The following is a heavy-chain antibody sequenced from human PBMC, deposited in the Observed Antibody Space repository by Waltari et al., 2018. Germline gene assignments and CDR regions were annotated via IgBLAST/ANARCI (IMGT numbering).Heavy chain of an antibody. CDR2: IYPSGSS. V-gene: IGHV4-38-2*01. CDR1: GYSISSGYY. CDR3: ARQRAAGKGWFDP. D-gene: IGHD6-13*01. Sequence: QVQLQESGPGLVKPSETLSLTCAVSGYSISSGYYWGWIRQPPGKGLEWIGSIYPSGSSDYNPSLKSRVTISVDTSKNQFSLKLSSVTAADTAVYYCARQRAAGKGWFDPWGQGTLVTVSS. J-gene: IGHJ5*02.